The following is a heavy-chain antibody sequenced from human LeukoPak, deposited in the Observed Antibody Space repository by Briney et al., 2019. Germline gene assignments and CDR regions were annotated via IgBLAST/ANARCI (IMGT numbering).Heavy chain of an antibody. Sequence: SETLSLTCAVYGGSFSGYYWSWIRQPPGKGLEWIGEINHSGSTNYNPSLKSRVTISVDKSKNQFSLKLSSVTAADTAVYYCASRWLADDYWGQGTLVTVSS. J-gene: IGHJ4*02. CDR1: GGSFSGYY. CDR2: INHSGST. CDR3: ASRWLADDY. V-gene: IGHV4-34*01. D-gene: IGHD6-19*01.